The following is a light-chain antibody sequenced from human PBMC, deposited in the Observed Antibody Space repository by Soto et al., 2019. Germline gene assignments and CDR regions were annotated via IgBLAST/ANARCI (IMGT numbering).Light chain of an antibody. J-gene: IGLJ2*01. CDR3: SSYISGSTPV. CDR1: SSDVGRYNY. CDR2: DVS. V-gene: IGLV2-14*03. Sequence: QSALTQPASMSGSPGQSITISCTGTSSDVGRYNYVSWYQQHPGKAPKLMIYDVSYRPSGVSNRFSGSKSGNTASLTISGLQPNDEADYYCSSYISGSTPVFGRGTKLTVL.